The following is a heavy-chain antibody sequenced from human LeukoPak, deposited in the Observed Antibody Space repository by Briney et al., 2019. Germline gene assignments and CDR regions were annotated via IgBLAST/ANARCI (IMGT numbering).Heavy chain of an antibody. CDR2: ISSSSSYI. CDR1: GFTFSSYS. V-gene: IGHV3-21*01. D-gene: IGHD1-20*01. CDR3: ARDRKRITGTIDY. Sequence: GGSLRLSCAASGFTFSSYSMNWARQAPGKGLEWVSSISSSSSYIYYADSVKGRFTISRDNAKNSLYLQMNSLRAEDTAVYYCARDRKRITGTIDYWGQGTLVTVSS. J-gene: IGHJ4*02.